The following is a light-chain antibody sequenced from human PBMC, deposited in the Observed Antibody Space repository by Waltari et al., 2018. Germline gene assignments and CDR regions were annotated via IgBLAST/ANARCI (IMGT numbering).Light chain of an antibody. CDR3: ATWDDRLTAV. Sequence: QSILTQPPSASGTPGRSVTISLSWSHSNVGAKSVCWYQQLPGTAPKLLIFGNNQRPSGVPDRFSGSKSGTSDSLAIRGLRSEDEADYYCATWDDRLTAVFGGGTKLTVL. V-gene: IGLV1-47*01. J-gene: IGLJ2*01. CDR2: GNN. CDR1: HSNVGAKS.